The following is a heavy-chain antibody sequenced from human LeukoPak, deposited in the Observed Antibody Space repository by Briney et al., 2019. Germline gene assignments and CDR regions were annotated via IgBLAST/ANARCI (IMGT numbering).Heavy chain of an antibody. D-gene: IGHD3-3*01. CDR1: GFTFSSYA. CDR2: ISYDGSNK. CDR3: AREGPLRFSYYFDY. V-gene: IGHV3-30-3*01. Sequence: GGSLRLSCAASGFTFSSYAMHWVRQAPGKGLEWVAVISYDGSNKYYADSVKGRFTISRDNSKDTLYLQMNSLRAEDTAVYYCAREGPLRFSYYFDYWGQGTLVTVSS. J-gene: IGHJ4*02.